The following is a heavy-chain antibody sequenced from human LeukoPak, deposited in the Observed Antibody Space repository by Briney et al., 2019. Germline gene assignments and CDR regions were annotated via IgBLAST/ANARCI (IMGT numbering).Heavy chain of an antibody. D-gene: IGHD3-10*02. Sequence: GGSLRLSCAASRFTSSSYEMNWVRQAPGKGLEWVSYISSSGSTIYYADSVKGRFTISRDSAKNSLYLQMNSLRAEDTAVYYCAELGITMIGGVWGKGTTVTISS. CDR3: AELGITMIGGV. J-gene: IGHJ6*04. CDR2: ISSSGSTI. CDR1: RFTSSSYE. V-gene: IGHV3-48*03.